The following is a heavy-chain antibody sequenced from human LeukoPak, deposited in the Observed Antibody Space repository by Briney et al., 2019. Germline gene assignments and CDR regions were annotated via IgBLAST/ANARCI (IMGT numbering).Heavy chain of an antibody. Sequence: PLETLSLTCAVYGGSFSGYYWSWIRQPPGKGREWIGEINHSRSTNYNPSLKSRVTISVDTSKNQFSLKLSSVSAADTAVYYCARGHYSNYDSFDYWGQGTLVTVSS. CDR3: ARGHYSNYDSFDY. CDR1: GGSFSGYY. CDR2: INHSRST. D-gene: IGHD4-11*01. J-gene: IGHJ4*02. V-gene: IGHV4-34*01.